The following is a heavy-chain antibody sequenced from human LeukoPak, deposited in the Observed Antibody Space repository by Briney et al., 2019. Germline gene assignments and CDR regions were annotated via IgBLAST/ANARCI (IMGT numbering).Heavy chain of an antibody. J-gene: IGHJ3*02. CDR3: ARDDRVEAFDI. CDR2: IIPIFGTA. Sequence: RASVKVSCKASGGTFSSYAISWVRQAPGQGLEWMGGIIPIFGTANYAQKFQGRVTITADESTSTAYMELSSLRSEDTAVYYCARDDRVEAFDIWGQGTMDTVSS. V-gene: IGHV1-69*13. CDR1: GGTFSSYA.